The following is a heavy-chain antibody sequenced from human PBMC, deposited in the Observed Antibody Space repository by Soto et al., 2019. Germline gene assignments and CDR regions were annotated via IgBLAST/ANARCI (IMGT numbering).Heavy chain of an antibody. CDR3: AKGNNLEWFLSPIAY. J-gene: IGHJ4*02. V-gene: IGHV3-15*07. D-gene: IGHD3-3*01. CDR1: GFTFTNAW. Sequence: PGGSLRLSCAASGFTFTNAWINWVRQAPGKGLEWVGRIKSKIDGGSTYSADSVKGRFTISRDNSKNTLYLQMDSLRAEDTALYYCAKGNNLEWFLSPIAYWGQGTLVTVSS. CDR2: IKSKIDGGST.